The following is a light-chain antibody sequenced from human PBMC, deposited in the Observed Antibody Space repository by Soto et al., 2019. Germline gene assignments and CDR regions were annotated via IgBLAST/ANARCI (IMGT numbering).Light chain of an antibody. V-gene: IGKV3-20*01. CDR2: GAS. J-gene: IGKJ2*01. Sequence: VLTQSPGTLSMSPGERATFSCTARQSISSNYLAWYQHKPGQAPRLLIYGASSRATGIPHRFSGSGSGTDFTLAINRLEPEDCGMYYCQHFGASPPYTFGQGTRLEIK. CDR1: QSISSNY. CDR3: QHFGASPPYT.